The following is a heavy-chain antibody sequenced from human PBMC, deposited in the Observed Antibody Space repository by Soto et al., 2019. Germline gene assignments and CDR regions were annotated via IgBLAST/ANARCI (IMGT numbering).Heavy chain of an antibody. Sequence: QVQLVQSGPEVKKPGSTVTVSCTAPGGTFSSYGISWVRQAPGQGLEWMGGITPRFGIADYAQKFQGRVTITADESTNTANMELSSLRAGDTAVYFWGRLAARRIAHGGQGTLVTVSS. V-gene: IGHV1-69*01. CDR3: GRLAARRIAH. CDR2: ITPRFGIA. J-gene: IGHJ4*02. CDR1: GGTFSSYG. D-gene: IGHD6-25*01.